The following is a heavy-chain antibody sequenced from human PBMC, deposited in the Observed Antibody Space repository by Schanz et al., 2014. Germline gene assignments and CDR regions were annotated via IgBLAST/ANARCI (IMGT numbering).Heavy chain of an antibody. CDR2: INSVGSNT. V-gene: IGHV3-74*01. Sequence: EVQLVQSGGGLVQPGGSLRLSCAASGFTFSSHWMHWVRQDPGKGLVWVARINSVGSNTDYADSVTGRFTISRDNAKNSLYLQMNSLRAEDTAVYYCANNWNLDYWGQGTLGTVSS. CDR1: GFTFSSHW. D-gene: IGHD1-20*01. CDR3: ANNWNLDY. J-gene: IGHJ4*02.